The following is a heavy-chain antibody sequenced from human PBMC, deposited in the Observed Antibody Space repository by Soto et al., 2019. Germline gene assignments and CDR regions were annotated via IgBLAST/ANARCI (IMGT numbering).Heavy chain of an antibody. CDR1: GGTFSSYA. J-gene: IGHJ4*02. D-gene: IGHD4-17*01. Sequence: WASVKVSCKASGGTFSSYAISWVRQAPGQGLEWMGGIIPIFGTANYAQKFQGRVTITADESTSTAYMELSSLRSEDTAVYYCARLRTIYGDYGSRAIYYFDYWGQGTLVTVSS. CDR2: IIPIFGTA. CDR3: ARLRTIYGDYGSRAIYYFDY. V-gene: IGHV1-69*13.